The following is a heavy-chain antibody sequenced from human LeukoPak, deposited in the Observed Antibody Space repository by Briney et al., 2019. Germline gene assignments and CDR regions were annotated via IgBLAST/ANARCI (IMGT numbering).Heavy chain of an antibody. CDR3: ARGLRQGVPAACGDYYYYGMDV. D-gene: IGHD2-2*01. CDR1: GGTFTSYA. CDR2: IIPIFGTA. J-gene: IGHJ6*04. V-gene: IGHV1-69*13. Sequence: GASVTVSCKASGGTFTSYAISWVRQAPGQGLEWMGGIIPIFGTANYAQKFQGRVTITADESTSTAYMELSSLRSEDTAVYYCARGLRQGVPAACGDYYYYGMDVWGKGTTVTVSS.